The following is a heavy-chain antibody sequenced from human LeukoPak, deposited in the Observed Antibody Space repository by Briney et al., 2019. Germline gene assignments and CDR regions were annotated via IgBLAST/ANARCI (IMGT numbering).Heavy chain of an antibody. J-gene: IGHJ4*02. CDR1: GGSFSGYY. CDR3: ARYIVVVPVATPGEDYFDY. CDR2: INHSGST. D-gene: IGHD2-2*01. Sequence: PSETLSLTCAVYGGSFSGYYWSWIRQPPGKGLEWIGEINHSGSTNYYPTLKSRVTISVDTSKNQFSLKLSSVTAADTAVYYCARYIVVVPVATPGEDYFDYWGQGTLVTVSS. V-gene: IGHV4-34*01.